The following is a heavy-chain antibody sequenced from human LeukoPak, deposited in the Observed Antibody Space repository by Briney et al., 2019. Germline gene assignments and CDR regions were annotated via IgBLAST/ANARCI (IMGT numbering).Heavy chain of an antibody. V-gene: IGHV3-48*02. CDR3: ARGAPGMAYFDC. Sequence: GGSLRLSCAASGYTFNSCNFNWVRQAPGKGLEWVSFITTTSGTLHYADSVKGRFTISRDNAKNSLYLQLNSLRDEDTAVYYCARGAPGMAYFDCWGQGTLVTVAS. J-gene: IGHJ4*02. CDR1: GYTFNSCN. CDR2: ITTTSGTL. D-gene: IGHD5-18*01.